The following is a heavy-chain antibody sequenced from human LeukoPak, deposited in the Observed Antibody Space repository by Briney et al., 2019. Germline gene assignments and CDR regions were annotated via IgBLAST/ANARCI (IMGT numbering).Heavy chain of an antibody. CDR1: GFTFSSYA. CDR3: AREGRSIAVASAFDI. Sequence: GGSLRLSCAASGFTFSSYAMHWVRQAPGKGLEWVAVISYDGSNKYYADSVKGRFTISRGNSKNTLYLQMNSLRAEDTAVYYCAREGRSIAVASAFDIWGQGTMVTVSS. CDR2: ISYDGSNK. J-gene: IGHJ3*02. D-gene: IGHD6-19*01. V-gene: IGHV3-30-3*01.